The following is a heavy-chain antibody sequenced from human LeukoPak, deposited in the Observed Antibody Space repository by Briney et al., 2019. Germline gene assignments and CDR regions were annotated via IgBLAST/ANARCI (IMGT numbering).Heavy chain of an antibody. V-gene: IGHV3-7*04. D-gene: IGHD5-12*01. CDR2: IKQDGSEK. J-gene: IGHJ4*02. CDR1: GFTFSRFW. CDR3: VRDGTYTDYDPDFDI. Sequence: GGSLRLSCAASGFTFSRFWMSWVRQAPGKGLEWVANIKQDGSEKYYVDSVKGRFTISRDNAKNSLYLQMNSLRAEDTAVFYCVRDGTYTDYDPDFDIWGQGTLVTVSS.